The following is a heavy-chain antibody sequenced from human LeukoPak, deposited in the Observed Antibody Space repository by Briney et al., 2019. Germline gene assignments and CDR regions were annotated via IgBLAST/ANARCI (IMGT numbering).Heavy chain of an antibody. V-gene: IGHV4-30-4*08. Sequence: SETLSLTCTVSGGSVSGGDYYWSWVRQPPGKGLEWIGYIHYSVSTYYSPSLKSRVTISIDTSKNQFSLKLSSVTAADTAVYYCAREVTTANFDSWGQGTLVTVSS. CDR3: AREVTTANFDS. CDR1: GGSVSGGDYY. CDR2: IHYSVST. J-gene: IGHJ4*02. D-gene: IGHD4-11*01.